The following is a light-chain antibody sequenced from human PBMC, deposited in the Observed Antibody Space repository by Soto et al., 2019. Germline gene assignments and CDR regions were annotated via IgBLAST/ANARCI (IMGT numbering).Light chain of an antibody. CDR3: QLRSNWPPTWT. J-gene: IGKJ1*01. CDR2: DAS. Sequence: EIVLTQSPATLSLSPGERATLSCRASQSVSSYLALYQQKPGQAPRLLIYDASSRATGIPARFSGSGSGTDFTLTISSLEPEDFAVYYCQLRSNWPPTWTFGQGTKVEIK. CDR1: QSVSSY. V-gene: IGKV3-11*01.